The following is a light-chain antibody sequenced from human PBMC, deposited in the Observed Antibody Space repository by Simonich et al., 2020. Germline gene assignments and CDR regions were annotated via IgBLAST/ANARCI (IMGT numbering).Light chain of an antibody. CDR1: QSVLYSSNNKNY. J-gene: IGKJ2*01. V-gene: IGKV4-1*01. Sequence: DIVMTQSPDSLAVSLGERATINCKSSQSVLYSSNNKNYLAWYQQKPGQPPKLIIYWAATRASGVPDRFSGSGSGTDFTLTISSLQAEDVAVYYCQQYYSTPHTFGQGTKLEIK. CDR2: WAA. CDR3: QQYYSTPHT.